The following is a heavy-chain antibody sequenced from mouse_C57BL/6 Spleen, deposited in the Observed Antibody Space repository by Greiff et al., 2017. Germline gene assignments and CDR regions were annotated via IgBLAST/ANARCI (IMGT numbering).Heavy chain of an antibody. CDR1: GFTFSDYG. CDR3: ARRKWYFDV. V-gene: IGHV5-17*01. Sequence: EVMLVESGGGLVKPGGSLKLSCAASGFTFSDYGMHWVRQAPEKGLEWVAYISSGSSTIYYAAKVKGRFTISRDNAKNTLFLQMTSLRSEDTAMYYCARRKWYFDVWGTGTTVTVSS. J-gene: IGHJ1*03. CDR2: ISSGSSTI.